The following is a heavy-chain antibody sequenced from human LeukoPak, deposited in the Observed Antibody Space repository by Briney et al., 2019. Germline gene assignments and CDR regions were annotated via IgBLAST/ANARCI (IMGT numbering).Heavy chain of an antibody. D-gene: IGHD6-19*01. CDR3: AKDGYSSGWPPEYFQH. CDR2: ISGSGGGT. Sequence: TGGSLRLSCAASGFTFSNYAMSWVRQAPGKGLEWVSVISGSGGGTYYADSVKRRFTISRDNSKNTLYLQMNSLRAEDTAIYYCAKDGYSSGWPPEYFQHWGQGTLVTVSS. J-gene: IGHJ1*01. CDR1: GFTFSNYA. V-gene: IGHV3-23*01.